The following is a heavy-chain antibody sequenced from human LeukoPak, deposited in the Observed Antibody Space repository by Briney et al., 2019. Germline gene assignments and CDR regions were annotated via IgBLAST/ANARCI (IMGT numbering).Heavy chain of an antibody. CDR1: GFTFSSYG. CDR3: ARASGYSSSCPSH. J-gene: IGHJ4*02. CDR2: IWYDGSNK. D-gene: IGHD6-13*01. V-gene: IGHV3-33*01. Sequence: GGSLRLPCAASGFTFSSYGMHWVRQAPGKGLEWVAVIWYDGSNKYYADSVKGRFTISRDNSKNTLYLQMNSLRVEDTAVYYCARASGYSSSCPSHWGQGTLVTVSS.